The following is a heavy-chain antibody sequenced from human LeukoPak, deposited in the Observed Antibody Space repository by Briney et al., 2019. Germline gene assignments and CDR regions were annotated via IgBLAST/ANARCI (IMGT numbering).Heavy chain of an antibody. CDR1: GFTFSSYW. CDR3: GRGGNWNDF. D-gene: IGHD1-1*01. J-gene: IGHJ4*02. CDR2: IKPDGSDK. V-gene: IGHV3-7*03. Sequence: GGSLRLSCVASGFTFSSYWMSWVRQAPGKGLEWVANIKPDGSDKDYVDSVKGRFSISRDSSKNLLYLQMNVLRAEDTAVYYCGRGGNWNDFWGQGTLVTVSS.